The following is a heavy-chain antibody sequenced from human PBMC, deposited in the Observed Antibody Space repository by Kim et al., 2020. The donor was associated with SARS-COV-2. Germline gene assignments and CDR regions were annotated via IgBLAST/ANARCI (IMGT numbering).Heavy chain of an antibody. Sequence: SETLSHTCTVSGGSISSYYWSWIRQPPGKGLEWIGYIYYSGSTNYNPSLKSRVTISVDTSKNQFSLKLSSVTAADTAVYYCARGRSSGGNPTTYYFDYWGQGTLVTVSS. CDR3: ARGRSSGGNPTTYYFDY. J-gene: IGHJ4*02. CDR1: GGSISSYY. D-gene: IGHD2-15*01. CDR2: IYYSGST. V-gene: IGHV4-59*01.